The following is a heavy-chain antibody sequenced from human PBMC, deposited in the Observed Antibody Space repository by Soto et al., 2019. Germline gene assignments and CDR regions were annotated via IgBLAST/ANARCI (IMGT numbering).Heavy chain of an antibody. CDR3: AKDTSVVVTAMSPIYYYGMDV. J-gene: IGHJ6*02. D-gene: IGHD2-21*02. CDR1: GFTFSSYG. CDR2: ISYDGSNK. Sequence: GGTLKLSCASSGFTFSSYGMAWVRQTPVKGLDWVAVISYDGSNKYYADSVKGRFTISRDNSKNTLYLQMNSLRAEDTAVYYCAKDTSVVVTAMSPIYYYGMDVWGQGT. V-gene: IGHV3-30*18.